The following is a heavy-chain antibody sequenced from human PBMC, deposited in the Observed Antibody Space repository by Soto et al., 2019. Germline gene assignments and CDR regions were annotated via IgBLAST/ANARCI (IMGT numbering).Heavy chain of an antibody. V-gene: IGHV1-69*08. J-gene: IGHJ6*04. Sequence: QVQLVQSGAEVKKPGSSVKVSCKTSGGTFSSYTFSWVRQAPGQGLEWMGRIIPILGVTNYAQKFQGRVTITAEKYTSTAYMELSSLRSEDTAGYYCARDMAAAGRGATGHGLDVWGEGTKVTVSS. CDR3: ARDMAAAGRGATGHGLDV. CDR1: GGTFSSYT. D-gene: IGHD6-13*01. CDR2: IIPILGVT.